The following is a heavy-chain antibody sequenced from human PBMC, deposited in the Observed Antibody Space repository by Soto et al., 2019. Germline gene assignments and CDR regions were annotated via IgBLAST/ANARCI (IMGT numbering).Heavy chain of an antibody. CDR3: ARDEAYCGGDCYSAPDY. V-gene: IGHV3-48*02. D-gene: IGHD2-21*02. Sequence: GGSLRLSCAASGFTFSSYSMNWVRQAPGKGLEWVSYISSSSSTIYYADSVKGRFTISRDNAKNSLYLQMNSLRDEDTAVYYCARDEAYCGGDCYSAPDYWGQGTLVTVSS. J-gene: IGHJ4*02. CDR1: GFTFSSYS. CDR2: ISSSSSTI.